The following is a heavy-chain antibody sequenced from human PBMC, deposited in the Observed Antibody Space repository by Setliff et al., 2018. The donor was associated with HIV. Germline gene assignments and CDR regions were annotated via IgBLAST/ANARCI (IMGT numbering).Heavy chain of an antibody. V-gene: IGHV4-39*01. CDR1: GGSIRVDNYF. J-gene: IGHJ5*02. Sequence: PSETLSLTCTVSGGSIRVDNYFWGWIRQPPGKGLEWIGIMNSKGESFYNASFTNGVLISIDTSKNRFPLTMTSVTAADTAVYYCARHRQISDWFDPWGQGILVTVSS. CDR2: MNSKGES. D-gene: IGHD3-10*01. CDR3: ARHRQISDWFDP.